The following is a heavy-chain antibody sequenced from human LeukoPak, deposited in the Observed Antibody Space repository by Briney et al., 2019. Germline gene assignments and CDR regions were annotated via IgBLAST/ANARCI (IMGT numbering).Heavy chain of an antibody. CDR3: AKGRLAYYYDSGGYDRGDY. V-gene: IGHV3-23*01. CDR1: GFTFSSYA. Sequence: GGSLRLSCAASGFTFSSYAMSWVRQAPGKGLEWVSAISGSGGSTYYADSVKGRFTISRDNSKNTLYLQMNSLRAEDTAVYYCAKGRLAYYYDSGGYDRGDYWGQGTLVTVSS. J-gene: IGHJ4*02. CDR2: ISGSGGST. D-gene: IGHD3-22*01.